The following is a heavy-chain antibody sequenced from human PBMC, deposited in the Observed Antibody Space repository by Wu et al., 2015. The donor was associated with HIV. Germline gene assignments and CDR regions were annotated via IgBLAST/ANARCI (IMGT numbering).Heavy chain of an antibody. CDR2: VIPLFGTT. CDR1: GGGFNNYA. J-gene: IGHJ4*02. Sequence: QVQLVQSGAEVKKPGSSVKVSCKASGGGFNNYAISWVRQAPGQGLEWMGGVIPLFGTTDYAQKFQGRVTITADESTSTVYMELTNSLPVEDTAIYFCARGSRTVAGTGTGLRDWGQGTLVTVSS. V-gene: IGHV1-69*12. CDR3: ARGSRTVAGTGTGLRD. D-gene: IGHD1-14*01.